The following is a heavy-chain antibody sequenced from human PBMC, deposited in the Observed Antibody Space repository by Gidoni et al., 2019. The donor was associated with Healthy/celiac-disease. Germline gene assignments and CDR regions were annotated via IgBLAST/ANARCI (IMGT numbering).Heavy chain of an antibody. V-gene: IGHV3-23*01. J-gene: IGHJ3*02. CDR3: AKDSRVGRPPHAFDI. D-gene: IGHD2-2*01. CDR2: ISGSVGST. CDR1: GFTFSSYA. Sequence: EVQLLEYGGGLVQPGGSLRLSWTAHGFTFSSYAMSWVRQAPGKGLEWVSAISGSVGSTYYADSVKGQFTSSRDNSKNTLYLQMNSRRAEDTAVYYCAKDSRVGRPPHAFDIWGQGTIVTVSS.